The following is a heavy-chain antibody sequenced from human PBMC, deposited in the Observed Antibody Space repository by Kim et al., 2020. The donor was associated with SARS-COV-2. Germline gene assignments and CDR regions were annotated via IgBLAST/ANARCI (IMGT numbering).Heavy chain of an antibody. V-gene: IGHV5-10-1*01. CDR1: GYSFTSYW. Sequence: GESLKISCKGSGYSFTSYWISWVRQMPGKGLEWMGRNDPSDSYTNYSPSFQGHVTISADKSISTAYLQWSSLKASDTAMYYCARGELLLNWFDPWGQGTLVTVSS. D-gene: IGHD2-15*01. CDR3: ARGELLLNWFDP. CDR2: NDPSDSYT. J-gene: IGHJ5*02.